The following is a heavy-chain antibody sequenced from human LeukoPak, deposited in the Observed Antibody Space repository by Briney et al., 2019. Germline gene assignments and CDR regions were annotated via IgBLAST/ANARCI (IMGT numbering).Heavy chain of an antibody. CDR3: ARDTGELLEYFDY. D-gene: IGHD1-26*01. CDR1: GYTFTGYY. CDR2: INPNSGGT. Sequence: VASVKVSRKASGYTFTGYYMHWVRQAPGQGLEWMGRINPNSGGTNYAQKFQGRVTMTRDTSISTAYMELSRLRSDDTAVYYCARDTGELLEYFDYWGQGTLVTVSS. V-gene: IGHV1-2*06. J-gene: IGHJ4*02.